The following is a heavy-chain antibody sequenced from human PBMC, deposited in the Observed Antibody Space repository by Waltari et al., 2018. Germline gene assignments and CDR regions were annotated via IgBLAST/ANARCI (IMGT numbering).Heavy chain of an antibody. V-gene: IGHV4-34*01. CDR1: GGSFSGYY. Sequence: QVQLQQWGAGLLKPSETLSLTCAVYGGSFSGYYWSWIRQHPGKGLEWIGEINHSGSTNYNPSLKRRVTISVDTSKNQFSLKLSSVTAADTAVYYCAQGDSQYYFDYWGQGTLVTVSS. CDR3: AQGDSQYYFDY. J-gene: IGHJ4*02. D-gene: IGHD2-15*01. CDR2: INHSGST.